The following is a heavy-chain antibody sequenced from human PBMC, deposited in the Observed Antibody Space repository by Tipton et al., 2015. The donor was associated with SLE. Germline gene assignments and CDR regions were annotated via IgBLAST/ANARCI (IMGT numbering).Heavy chain of an antibody. D-gene: IGHD3-3*01. V-gene: IGHV4-34*01. Sequence: TLSLTCAVYGGSFSGYYWTWIRQPPGKGLEWIGSIYYSGTTYYNPPLKSRVTISVDTSKNQFSLKLSSVTAADTAVYYCARNDFWSGYSGDYWGQGTLVTVSS. J-gene: IGHJ4*02. CDR2: IYYSGTT. CDR3: ARNDFWSGYSGDY. CDR1: GGSFSGYY.